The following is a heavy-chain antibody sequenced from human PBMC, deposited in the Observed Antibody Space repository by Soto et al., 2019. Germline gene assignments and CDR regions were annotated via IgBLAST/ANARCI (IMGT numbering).Heavy chain of an antibody. CDR3: ARDHYSDYPGHLQH. D-gene: IGHD4-17*01. CDR2: TSDDGSNK. J-gene: IGHJ1*01. CDR1: GFTFSNYA. Sequence: QVQLEESGGGVVQPGRSLRLSCAASGFTFSNYAMHWVRQAPGKGLEWVAMTSDDGSNKYYADAVKGRFTISRDNSKNTLYLQMNSLRPEDTAVYYCARDHYSDYPGHLQHWGQGTLVTVSS. V-gene: IGHV3-30-3*01.